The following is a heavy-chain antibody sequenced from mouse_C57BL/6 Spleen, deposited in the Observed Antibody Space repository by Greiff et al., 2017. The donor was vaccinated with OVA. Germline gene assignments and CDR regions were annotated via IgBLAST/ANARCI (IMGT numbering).Heavy chain of an antibody. J-gene: IGHJ4*01. CDR2: IDPSDSYT. V-gene: IGHV1-69*01. Sequence: QVQLQQPGAELVMPGASVKLSCKASGYTFTSYWMHWVKQRPGQGLEWIGEIDPSDSYTTYNQKFKGKSTLTVDKSSSTAYMQLSSLTSEDSADYYCARSATTVVHYYAMDYWGQGTSVTVSS. D-gene: IGHD1-1*01. CDR3: ARSATTVVHYYAMDY. CDR1: GYTFTSYW.